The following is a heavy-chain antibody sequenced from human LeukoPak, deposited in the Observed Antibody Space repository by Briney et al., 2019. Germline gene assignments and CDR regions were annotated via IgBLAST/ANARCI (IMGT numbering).Heavy chain of an antibody. CDR2: ISGSGSTI. D-gene: IGHD3-9*01. J-gene: IGHJ4*02. CDR3: ARAYYDILTGYYGSAPPFYYFDY. V-gene: IGHV3-48*03. CDR1: GFTLSSYE. Sequence: GGSLRLSCAASGFTLSSYEMNWVRQAPGKGLEWVSYISGSGSTIYYADSVKGRFTISRDNAKNSLYLQMNSLRAEDTAVYYCARAYYDILTGYYGSAPPFYYFDYWGQGTLVTVSS.